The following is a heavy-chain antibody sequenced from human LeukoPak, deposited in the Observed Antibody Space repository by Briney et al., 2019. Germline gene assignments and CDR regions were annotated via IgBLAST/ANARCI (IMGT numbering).Heavy chain of an antibody. Sequence: SETLSLTCAVYGGSFSGYYWSWIRQPPGKGLEWIGEINHSGSTNYNPSLKSRVTISVDTSKNQFSLKLSSVTAADTAVYYCARGFTKKRAYYYYYMDVWGKGTTVTVSS. CDR2: INHSGST. CDR1: GGSFSGYY. CDR3: ARGFTKKRAYYYYYMDV. J-gene: IGHJ6*03. V-gene: IGHV4-34*01.